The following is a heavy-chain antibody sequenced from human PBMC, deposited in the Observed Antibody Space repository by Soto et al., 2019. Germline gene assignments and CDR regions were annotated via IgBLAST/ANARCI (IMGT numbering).Heavy chain of an antibody. J-gene: IGHJ4*02. CDR3: AKDLNYYDSSGYYGEQFY. V-gene: IGHV3-30*18. CDR1: GFTFSSYG. D-gene: IGHD3-22*01. CDR2: ISYDGSNK. Sequence: PGGSLRLSCAASGFTFSSYGMHWVRQAPGKGLEWVAVISYDGSNKYYADSVKGRFTISRDNSKNTLYLQMNSLRAEDTAVYYCAKDLNYYDSSGYYGEQFYWGQGTLVTVSS.